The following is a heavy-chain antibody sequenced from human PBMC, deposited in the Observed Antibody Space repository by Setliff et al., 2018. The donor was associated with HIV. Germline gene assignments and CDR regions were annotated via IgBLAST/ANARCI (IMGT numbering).Heavy chain of an antibody. J-gene: IGHJ6*02. CDR1: GYSFSSHG. D-gene: IGHD6-13*01. V-gene: IGHV1-18*01. CDR3: AKDISASALYYYGMDV. CDR2: ISSYTGET. Sequence: ASVKVSCKASGYSFSSHGVSWVRQAPGQGLEWVGWISSYTGETKYAQNVQGRVTLTTDTSTSTAYMELRSLRPDDTAVYYCAKDISASALYYYGMDVWGQGATVTVSS.